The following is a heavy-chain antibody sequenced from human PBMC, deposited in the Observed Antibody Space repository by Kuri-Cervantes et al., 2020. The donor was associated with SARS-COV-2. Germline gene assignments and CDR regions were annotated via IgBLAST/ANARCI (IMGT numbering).Heavy chain of an antibody. D-gene: IGHD2-21*01. CDR1: GFTVSTFY. CDR3: ARDCGGDCSQYLFDY. CDR2: ISSSSSTI. Sequence: LSLTCAASGFTVSTFYMNWVRQAPGKGLEWVSYISSSSSTIYYADSVKGRFTISRDNAKNSLYLQMNSLRAEDTAVYYCARDCGGDCSQYLFDYWGQGTLVTVSS. V-gene: IGHV3-48*01. J-gene: IGHJ4*02.